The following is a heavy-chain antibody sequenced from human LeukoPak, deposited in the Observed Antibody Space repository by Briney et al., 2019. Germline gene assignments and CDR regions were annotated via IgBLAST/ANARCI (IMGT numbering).Heavy chain of an antibody. V-gene: IGHV3-30-3*01. CDR1: GFTFSSYT. J-gene: IGHJ6*02. D-gene: IGHD2-8*01. CDR2: ISNDGSKK. Sequence: GRPLRLSCAASGFTFSSYTMHWVRQAPGKGLEWVAFISNDGSKKYYADSVKGRFTISRDNSKNTLFLQMNSLRAEDTAVYYSAKDGGVQGYCPNGVCPSKYGMDVWGQGTTVTVSS. CDR3: AKDGGVQGYCPNGVCPSKYGMDV.